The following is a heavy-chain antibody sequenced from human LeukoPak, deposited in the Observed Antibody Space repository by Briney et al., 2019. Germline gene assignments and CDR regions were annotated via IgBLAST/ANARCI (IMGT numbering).Heavy chain of an antibody. CDR2: INSSGDYT. CDR3: ARDGMITAYAFDI. J-gene: IGHJ3*02. Sequence: KSGGSLRLSCAASEFSFSSHSMNWVRRAPGKGLEWVSTINSSGDYTCYADSVKGRFTISRDNAKNSLYLQMNSLRAEDTAVYYCARDGMITAYAFDIWGQGTMVTVSS. CDR1: EFSFSSHS. V-gene: IGHV3-21*01. D-gene: IGHD3-16*01.